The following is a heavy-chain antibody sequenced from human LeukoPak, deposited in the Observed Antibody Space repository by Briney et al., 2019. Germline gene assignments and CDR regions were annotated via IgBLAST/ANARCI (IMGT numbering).Heavy chain of an antibody. CDR1: GGSISSSSYY. D-gene: IGHD6-19*01. CDR3: ARRAAVAGFFDY. Sequence: SETLSLTCTVSGGSISSSSYYWGWIRQPPGKGLEWIGSIYYSGSTYYNPSLKSRVTISVDTSKNQFSLKLSSVTAADTTVYDCARRAAVAGFFDYWGQGTLVTISS. CDR2: IYYSGST. J-gene: IGHJ4*02. V-gene: IGHV4-39*01.